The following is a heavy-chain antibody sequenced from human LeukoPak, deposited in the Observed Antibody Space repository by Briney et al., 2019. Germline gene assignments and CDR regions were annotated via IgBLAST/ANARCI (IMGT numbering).Heavy chain of an antibody. J-gene: IGHJ5*02. CDR2: INPNSDGT. D-gene: IGHD2-2*01. CDR1: GYTFTAYY. CDR3: ARDPCSSTSCYEAFDP. Sequence: GASVKVSCKASGYTFTAYYIHWVRQARGQGLVWMGRINPNSDGTNYAQKFQGRVTMTRDTSISAAYMELSGLRSDDTAIYYCARDPCSSTSCYEAFDPWGQGALVTVSS. V-gene: IGHV1-2*06.